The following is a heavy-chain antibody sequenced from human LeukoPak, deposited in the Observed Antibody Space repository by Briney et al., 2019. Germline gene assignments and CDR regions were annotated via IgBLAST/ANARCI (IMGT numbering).Heavy chain of an antibody. CDR2: ISGSSSYI. CDR3: ARAVAGTSPDY. D-gene: IGHD6-19*01. V-gene: IGHV3-21*06. CDR1: GFTFSSYS. J-gene: IGHJ4*02. Sequence: GGSLRLSCAASGFTFSSYSMNWVRQAPGKGLEWVSSISGSSSYIYYADSVKGRFTISRDNAKNSLYLQMNSLRAEDTAVYYCARAVAGTSPDYWGQGTLVTVSS.